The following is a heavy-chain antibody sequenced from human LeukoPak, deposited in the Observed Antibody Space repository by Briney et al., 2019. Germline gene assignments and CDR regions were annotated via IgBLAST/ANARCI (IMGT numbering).Heavy chain of an antibody. V-gene: IGHV4-59*12. D-gene: IGHD3-10*01. CDR1: GDSISSYY. Sequence: SETLSLTCTVSGDSISSYYCSWIRQPPGKGLEWIGYIYYSGSTSYNPSLKSRVTISLDTSNNQFSLKLRSVTAADTAVYYCARVGSIWGQGTMVTVSS. CDR3: ARVGSI. CDR2: IYYSGST. J-gene: IGHJ3*02.